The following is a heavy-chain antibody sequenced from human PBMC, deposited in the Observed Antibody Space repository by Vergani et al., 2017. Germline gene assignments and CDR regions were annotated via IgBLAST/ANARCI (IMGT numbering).Heavy chain of an antibody. V-gene: IGHV1-69*01. J-gene: IGHJ4*02. Sequence: QVQLVQSGAEVKKPGSSVKVSCKASGGTFSSYAISGVRQAPGQGLEWMGGIIPSFGTANYAQKFQGRVTITADESTSTAYMELSSLRSEDTAVYYCASPRFDYGGNSGLDYWGQGTLVTVSS. CDR3: ASPRFDYGGNSGLDY. CDR2: IIPSFGTA. CDR1: GGTFSSYA. D-gene: IGHD4-23*01.